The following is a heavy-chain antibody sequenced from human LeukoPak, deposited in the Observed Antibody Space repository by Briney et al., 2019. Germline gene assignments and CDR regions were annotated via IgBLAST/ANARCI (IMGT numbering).Heavy chain of an antibody. V-gene: IGHV4-59*01. CDR3: AREAVGFDY. D-gene: IGHD6-19*01. Sequence: SETLSLTCTVSGGSISIYYWSWIRQPPGKGLEWIGYIYYSGSTNYNPSLKSRVTISVDTSKNQFSLKLSSVTAADTAVYYCAREAVGFDYWGQGTLVTVSS. CDR1: GGSISIYY. CDR2: IYYSGST. J-gene: IGHJ4*02.